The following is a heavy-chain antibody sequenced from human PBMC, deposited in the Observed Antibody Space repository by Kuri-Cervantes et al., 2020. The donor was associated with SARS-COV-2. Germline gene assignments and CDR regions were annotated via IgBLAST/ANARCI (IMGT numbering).Heavy chain of an antibody. V-gene: IGHV1-18*01. CDR3: ASRGNIVVVPAAMGENWFDP. CDR1: GYTFTSYG. D-gene: IGHD2-2*01. Sequence: ASVKVSCKASGYTFTSYGISWVRQAPGQGLEWMGWISAYNGNTNYAQKLQGRVTMTTDTSTSTAYMELRSLRSDDTAVYYCASRGNIVVVPAAMGENWFDPWGQGTLVTVSS. J-gene: IGHJ5*02. CDR2: ISAYNGNT.